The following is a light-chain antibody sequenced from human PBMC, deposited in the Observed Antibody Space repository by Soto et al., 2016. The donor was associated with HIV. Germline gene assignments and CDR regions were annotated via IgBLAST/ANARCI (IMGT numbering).Light chain of an antibody. CDR3: MQALQTPLT. J-gene: IGKJ5*01. Sequence: DIVMTQSPLSLPVTPGEPASISCRSSESLLYSNGNNYLDWYHQKSGQSPQLLIYLGSNRASGVPDRFSGSGSGTDFTLTISRVEAEDVGVYYCMQALQTPLTFSQGTRLXIK. CDR1: ESLLYSNGNNY. CDR2: LGS. V-gene: IGKV2-28*01.